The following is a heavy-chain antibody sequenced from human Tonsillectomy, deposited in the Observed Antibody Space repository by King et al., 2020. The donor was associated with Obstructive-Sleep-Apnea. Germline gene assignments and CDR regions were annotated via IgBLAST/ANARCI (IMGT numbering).Heavy chain of an antibody. V-gene: IGHV4-59*08. CDR2: IYYSGST. CDR1: GGSISSYS. D-gene: IGHD3-22*01. J-gene: IGHJ4*02. Sequence: VQLQESGPGLVKPSETLSLTCTVSGGSISSYSWSWIRQPPGKGLEWIGYIYYSGSTNYNPSFKSRVSISVDTSKHQFSLKLSSVTAADTAVYYCARISTRKSGFPLDYWGQGTLVTVSS. CDR3: ARISTRKSGFPLDY.